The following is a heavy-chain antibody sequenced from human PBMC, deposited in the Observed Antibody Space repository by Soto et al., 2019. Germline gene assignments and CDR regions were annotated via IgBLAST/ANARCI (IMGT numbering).Heavy chain of an antibody. CDR3: ARAHWFFDY. CDR1: GGSINNHY. CDR2: IYYSGST. D-gene: IGHD3-9*01. V-gene: IGHV4-59*11. Sequence: QVQLQESGPGLVKPSETLSLTCTVSGGSINNHYWSWIRQPPGQGLEWIGYIYYSGSTNYNPSLKSRVTMSVDTSKNQFSLKLSSLTAADTAIYYCARAHWFFDYWGQGTLVTVSS. J-gene: IGHJ4*02.